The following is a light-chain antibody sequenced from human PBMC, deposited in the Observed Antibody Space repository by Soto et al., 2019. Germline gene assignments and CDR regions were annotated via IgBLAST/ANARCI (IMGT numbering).Light chain of an antibody. J-gene: IGKJ5*01. CDR2: AAS. Sequence: DIQMTQSPSSLSASVGDRVTITCRASESISRHLNWYQQKPGKAPNLLIYAASTLQNGVPSRFSGSRSGTDFTLTISILQPEDFATYYCQQSYSTLSISFGQGTRLEIK. V-gene: IGKV1-39*01. CDR3: QQSYSTLSIS. CDR1: ESISRH.